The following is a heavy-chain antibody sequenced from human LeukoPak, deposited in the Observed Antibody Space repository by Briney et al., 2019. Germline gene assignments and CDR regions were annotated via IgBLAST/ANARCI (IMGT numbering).Heavy chain of an antibody. CDR1: GFTFSTYW. D-gene: IGHD3-22*01. V-gene: IGHV3-74*01. CDR2: ISSDGSIT. CDR3: ARGREDYDSGGYYLLFDF. J-gene: IGHJ4*02. Sequence: GGSLRLSCAASGFTFSTYWMHWVRQAPGKGLVWVSRISSDGSITSYADSVKGRFTISRDNAKNSLYLQMNSLRAEDTALYYCARGREDYDSGGYYLLFDFWGQGTLVTVSS.